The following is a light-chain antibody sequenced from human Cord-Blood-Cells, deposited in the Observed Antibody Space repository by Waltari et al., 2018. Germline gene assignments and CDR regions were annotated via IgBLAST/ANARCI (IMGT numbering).Light chain of an antibody. Sequence: NFMLTQPHSVSWSPGKTVTISCTLSSGSIASISVQWYPPRPGSAPTTVIYEDNQRPSGVPDRFSGSIDSSSNSASLTISGLKTEDEADYYCQSYDSSNQVFGGGTKLTVL. CDR2: EDN. J-gene: IGLJ3*02. V-gene: IGLV6-57*03. CDR3: QSYDSSNQV. CDR1: SGSIASIS.